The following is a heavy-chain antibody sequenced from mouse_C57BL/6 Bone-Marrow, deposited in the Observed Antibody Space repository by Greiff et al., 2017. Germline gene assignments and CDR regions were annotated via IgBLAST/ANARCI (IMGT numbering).Heavy chain of an antibody. J-gene: IGHJ2*01. CDR2: INPNYGAT. V-gene: IGHV1-39*01. CDR3: AISGLYYDGSSHFDY. Sequence: EVQLQQSGPELVKPGASVKISCKASGYSFTDYNMNWVKQSNGQSLEWIGVINPNYGATSYHQKFKGKATFTVDQSSSTAYMQLNSLTSEDSAVYYCAISGLYYDGSSHFDYWGQGTTLTVSS. D-gene: IGHD1-1*01. CDR1: GYSFTDYN.